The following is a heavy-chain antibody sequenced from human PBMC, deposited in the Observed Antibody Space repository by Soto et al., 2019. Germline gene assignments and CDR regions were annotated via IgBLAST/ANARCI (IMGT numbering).Heavy chain of an antibody. CDR1: GGTFSSYA. D-gene: IGHD1-7*01. CDR3: ARGLTGTGYYYGMDV. CDR2: IIPIFGTA. V-gene: IGHV1-69*13. J-gene: IGHJ6*02. Sequence: VASVKVSCKASGGTFSSYAISWVRQAPGQGLEWMGGIIPIFGTANYAQKFQGRVTITADESTSTAYMELSSLRSEDTAVYYCARGLTGTGYYYGMDVWGQGTTVTVSS.